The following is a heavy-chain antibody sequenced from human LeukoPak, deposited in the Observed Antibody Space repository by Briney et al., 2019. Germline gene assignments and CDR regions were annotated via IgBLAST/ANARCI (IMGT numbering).Heavy chain of an antibody. V-gene: IGHV4-30-2*01. J-gene: IGHJ3*02. D-gene: IGHD3-22*01. CDR3: ARVPSGYYDAFDI. Sequence: PSETLSLTCAVSGGSISGGGYSWSWLRQPPGKGLEWIGYIYHSGSTYYNPSLKSRVTISVDRSKNQFSLKLSSVTAADTAVYYCARVPSGYYDAFDIWGQGTMVTVSS. CDR1: GGSISGGGYS. CDR2: IYHSGST.